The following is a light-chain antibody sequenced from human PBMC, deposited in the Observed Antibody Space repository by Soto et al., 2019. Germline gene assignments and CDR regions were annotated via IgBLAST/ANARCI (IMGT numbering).Light chain of an antibody. J-gene: IGKJ3*01. CDR3: HQYGNSPLN. V-gene: IGKV3-20*01. Sequence: ETVLTQSPGTLSLSPGDRATLSCRASQNVYSNFVGWYQQRPGQAPRLLIYGTSTRATDMPDRFSGSGSGTDFTLTISRLEPDDFAVDFCHQYGNSPLNFGPGTKVDV. CDR1: QNVYSNF. CDR2: GTS.